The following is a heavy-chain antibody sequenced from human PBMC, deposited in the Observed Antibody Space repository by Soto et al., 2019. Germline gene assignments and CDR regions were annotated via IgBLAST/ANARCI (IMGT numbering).Heavy chain of an antibody. D-gene: IGHD6-13*01. CDR1: GYTFTGYY. V-gene: IGHV1-2*02. Sequence: ASVKVSCKASGYTFTGYYMHWVRQAPGQGLEWMGWINPNSGGTNYAQKFQGRVTMTRDTSISTAYMELSRLRSDDTAVYYCARDRKKAAAGNWFDPWGQGTLVTVSS. CDR2: INPNSGGT. J-gene: IGHJ5*02. CDR3: ARDRKKAAAGNWFDP.